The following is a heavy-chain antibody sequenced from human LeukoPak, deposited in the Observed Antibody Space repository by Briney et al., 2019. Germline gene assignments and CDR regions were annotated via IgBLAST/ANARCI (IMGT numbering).Heavy chain of an antibody. V-gene: IGHV3-48*04. CDR2: VGISSGNT. CDR3: ARDHRYAFDN. J-gene: IGHJ4*02. CDR1: GFTFSDYS. Sequence: QAGGSLRLSCAASGFTFSDYSMNWVRQAPGKGLEWISYVGISSGNTKYADSVEGRFTISGDSAKNSVFLQMNSLRVEDTAVYYCARDHRYAFDNWGQGTLVTVSS. D-gene: IGHD5-12*01.